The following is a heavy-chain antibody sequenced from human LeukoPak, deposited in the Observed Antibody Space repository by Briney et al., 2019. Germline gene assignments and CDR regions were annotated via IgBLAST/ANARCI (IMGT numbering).Heavy chain of an antibody. CDR1: GFTFSSYG. V-gene: IGHV3-33*01. J-gene: IGHJ4*02. CDR2: IWYDGSNK. Sequence: PGRSLRLSCAASGFTFSSYGMHWVRQAPGKGLEWVAVIWYDGSNKYYADSVKGRFTISRDNSKSTLYLQMNSLRAEDTAVYYCARDVHTTPDYWGQGTLVTVSS. CDR3: ARDVHTTPDY. D-gene: IGHD5-18*01.